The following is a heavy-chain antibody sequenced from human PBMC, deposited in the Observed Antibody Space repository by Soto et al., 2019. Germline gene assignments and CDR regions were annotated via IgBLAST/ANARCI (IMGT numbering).Heavy chain of an antibody. J-gene: IGHJ4*02. Sequence: PSETLSLTCAVYGGSFSSGNYYWSWIRQPPGKGLEWIGYIYYSGSTNYNPSLKSRVTISVDTSKNQFSLKLNSMTAADTAVYYCARHNYGSGSTYFDYWGQGTLVTVSS. CDR1: GGSFSSGNYY. V-gene: IGHV4-61*01. CDR3: ARHNYGSGSTYFDY. D-gene: IGHD3-10*01. CDR2: IYYSGST.